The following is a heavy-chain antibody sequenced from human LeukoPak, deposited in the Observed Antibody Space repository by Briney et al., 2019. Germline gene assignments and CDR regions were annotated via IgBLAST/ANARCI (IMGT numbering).Heavy chain of an antibody. J-gene: IGHJ6*02. Sequence: PSETLSLTCPVSGGSISSYHWSWIRQPAGKGLEWIGRIYTSGSTHYNPSPKSRVTMSVDTSKNQFSLKLSSVTAADTAVYYCARARIVVVPAAPILDVWGQRTTVTVSS. CDR3: ARARIVVVPAAPILDV. CDR1: GGSISSYH. CDR2: IYTSGST. V-gene: IGHV4-4*07. D-gene: IGHD2-2*01.